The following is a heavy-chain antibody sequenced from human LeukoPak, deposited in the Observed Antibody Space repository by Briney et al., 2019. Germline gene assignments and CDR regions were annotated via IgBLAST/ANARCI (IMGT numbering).Heavy chain of an antibody. V-gene: IGHV1-18*01. J-gene: IGHJ6*02. CDR1: GYSFSSYS. Sequence: ASVKVSCKASGYSFSSYSITWLRQAPGQGLEWMGWISVYSGDTNYAQKFQGRVTMTTDTSTSTAYMELRSLRSDDTAVYYCAREDSSSWYWSSYYYYGMDVWGQGTTVTVSS. CDR3: AREDSSSWYWSSYYYYGMDV. CDR2: ISVYSGDT. D-gene: IGHD6-13*01.